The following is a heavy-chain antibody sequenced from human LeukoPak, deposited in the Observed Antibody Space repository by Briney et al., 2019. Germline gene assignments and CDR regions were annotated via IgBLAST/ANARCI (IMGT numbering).Heavy chain of an antibody. CDR1: VFTFSSYA. Sequence: GGSLRLSCAASVFTFSSYAMHWVRQAPGKGLEWGAVISYDGRSKYYADSVKGRFTISRDNSKNTLYLQMNSLRAEDTAVYYCARGTGSGYFVKSLHDAFDIWGQGTMITVSS. J-gene: IGHJ3*02. CDR3: ARGTGSGYFVKSLHDAFDI. V-gene: IGHV3-30*04. D-gene: IGHD3-22*01. CDR2: ISYDGRSK.